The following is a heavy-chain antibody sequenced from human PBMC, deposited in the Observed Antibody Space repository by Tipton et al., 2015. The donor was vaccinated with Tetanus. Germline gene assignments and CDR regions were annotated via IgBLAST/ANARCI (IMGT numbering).Heavy chain of an antibody. CDR2: INHSGST. CDR1: GGSFSGYY. D-gene: IGHD3-22*01. J-gene: IGHJ5*02. V-gene: IGHV4-34*01. CDR3: ARGYDSSGYYVWFDP. Sequence: TLSLTCAVYGGSFSGYYWSWIRQPPGKGLEWIGEINHSGSTNYNPSLKSRVTISVDTSKNRFSLKLSSVTAADTAVYYCARGYDSSGYYVWFDPWGQGTLVTVSS.